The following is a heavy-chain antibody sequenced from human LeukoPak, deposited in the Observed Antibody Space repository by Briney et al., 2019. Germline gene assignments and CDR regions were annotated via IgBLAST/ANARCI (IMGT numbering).Heavy chain of an antibody. CDR2: ISGSGGST. J-gene: IGHJ6*02. V-gene: IGHV3-23*01. CDR1: GFTFSSYA. D-gene: IGHD3-10*01. CDR3: AKPPEGSKRNYYYGMDV. Sequence: GGSLRLSCAASGFTFSSYAMSWVRQAPGEGLEWVSAISGSGGSTYYADSVKGRFTISRDNSKNTLYLQMNSLRAEDTAVYYCAKPPEGSKRNYYYGMDVWGQGTTVTVSS.